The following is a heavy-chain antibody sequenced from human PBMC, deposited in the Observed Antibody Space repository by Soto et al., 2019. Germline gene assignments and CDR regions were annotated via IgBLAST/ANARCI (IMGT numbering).Heavy chain of an antibody. J-gene: IGHJ3*02. CDR3: ARDSPPADCSSTSCYTIAFDI. D-gene: IGHD2-2*02. CDR2: IYYSGST. V-gene: IGHV4-31*03. CDR1: GGSISSGVYY. Sequence: SETLSLTCTVSGGSISSGVYYWRWIRQHPGKGLEWIGYIYYSGSTYYNPSLKSRVTISVDTSKNQFSLKLSSVTAADTAVYYCARDSPPADCSSTSCYTIAFDIWGQGTMVTVS.